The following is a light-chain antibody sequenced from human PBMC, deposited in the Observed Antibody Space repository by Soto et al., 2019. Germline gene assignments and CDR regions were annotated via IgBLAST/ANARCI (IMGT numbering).Light chain of an antibody. CDR2: HAS. Sequence: EILMTQSPATLSVSPGESATLSCRASQNVNSNLAWYQQKPGQAPRLLIYHASTRATGIPARFSGSGSGTEFTLTISSLKSEDFAVYYCQQFDHWPPMFTFGQGTKLEIK. V-gene: IGKV3-15*01. J-gene: IGKJ2*01. CDR1: QNVNSN. CDR3: QQFDHWPPMFT.